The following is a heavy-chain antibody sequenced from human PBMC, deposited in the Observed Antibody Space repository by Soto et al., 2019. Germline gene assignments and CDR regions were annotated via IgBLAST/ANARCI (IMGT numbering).Heavy chain of an antibody. CDR2: INPNSGGT. CDR3: ARDRSYSSSWYVLSTRVLRGYYYGMDV. J-gene: IGHJ6*02. D-gene: IGHD6-13*01. V-gene: IGHV1-2*02. Sequence: ASVKVSCKASGYTFTGYYMHWVRQAPGQGLEWMGWINPNSGGTNYAQKFQGRVTMTRDTSISTAYMELSRLRSDDTAVYNCARDRSYSSSWYVLSTRVLRGYYYGMDVWGQGTTVTVSS. CDR1: GYTFTGYY.